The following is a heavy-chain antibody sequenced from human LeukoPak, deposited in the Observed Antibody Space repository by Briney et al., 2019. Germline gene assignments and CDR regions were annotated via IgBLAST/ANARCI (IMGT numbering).Heavy chain of an antibody. CDR2: IYHSGST. Sequence: SETLSLTCAVSGGSISSGAYSWSWIRQPPGKGLEWIGYIYHSGSTNYNPSLKSRVTISVDTSKNQFSLKLSSVTAADTAVYYCARGGAEATINQGPWATIDYWGQGTLVTVSS. J-gene: IGHJ4*02. D-gene: IGHD5-12*01. CDR1: GGSISSGAYS. CDR3: ARGGAEATINQGPWATIDY. V-gene: IGHV4-30-2*01.